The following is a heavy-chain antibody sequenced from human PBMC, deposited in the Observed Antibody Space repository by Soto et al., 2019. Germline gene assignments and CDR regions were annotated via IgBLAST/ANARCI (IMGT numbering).Heavy chain of an antibody. CDR1: GFSLSNARMG. Sequence: SGPTLVNPTETLTLTCTVSGFSLSNARMGVSWIRQPPGKALEWLAHIFSNDEKSYSTSLKSRLTISKDTSKSQVVLTMTNMDPVDTATYYCARTLSYYDSSGYYFDYWAQGTLVTVSS. V-gene: IGHV2-26*01. CDR3: ARTLSYYDSSGYYFDY. D-gene: IGHD3-22*01. CDR2: IFSNDEK. J-gene: IGHJ4*02.